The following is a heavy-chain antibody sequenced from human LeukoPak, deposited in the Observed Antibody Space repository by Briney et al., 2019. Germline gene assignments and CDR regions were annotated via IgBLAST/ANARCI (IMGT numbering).Heavy chain of an antibody. Sequence: SETLSLTCTVSGYSISSGYYWGWIRQPPGKGLEWIGSIYHSGSTYYNPSLKSRVTISVDKSKNQFSLKLSSVTAADTAVYYCARDLAYYYDSSGSGGAFDIWGQGTMVTVSS. V-gene: IGHV4-38-2*02. J-gene: IGHJ3*02. D-gene: IGHD3-22*01. CDR2: IYHSGST. CDR3: ARDLAYYYDSSGSGGAFDI. CDR1: GYSISSGYY.